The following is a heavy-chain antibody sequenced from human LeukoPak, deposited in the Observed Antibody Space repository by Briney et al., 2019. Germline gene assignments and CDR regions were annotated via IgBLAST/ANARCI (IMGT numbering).Heavy chain of an antibody. J-gene: IGHJ3*02. V-gene: IGHV3-7*01. CDR1: GFTFSNSW. D-gene: IGHD2-15*01. CDR2: IRTDGSDK. CDR3: ARDPGRGWDI. Sequence: PGGSLRLSCAASGFTFSNSWMTWVRQAPGKGLEWVANIRTDGSDKYYVDSVKGRFTISRDNTKNSLYLQMNSLRAEDTAVYYCARDPGRGWDIWGQGTMVTVSS.